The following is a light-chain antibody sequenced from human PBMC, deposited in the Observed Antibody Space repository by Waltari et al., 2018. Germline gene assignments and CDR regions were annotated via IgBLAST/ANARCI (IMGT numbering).Light chain of an antibody. V-gene: IGKV3-20*01. J-gene: IGKJ1*01. CDR3: QQYGTLPWT. Sequence: EIVLTQSPGALSLSPGEGATLSCRASQSFSGGYLAWSQYKPAQAPRLLIYDASSRATGIPDRFSGSGSWTDFTLTSSRLEPEDFGVYFCQQYGTLPWTFGQGTKV. CDR2: DAS. CDR1: QSFSGGY.